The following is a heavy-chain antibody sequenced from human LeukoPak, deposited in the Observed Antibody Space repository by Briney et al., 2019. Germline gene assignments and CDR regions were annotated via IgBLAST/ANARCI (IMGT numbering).Heavy chain of an antibody. J-gene: IGHJ6*03. CDR2: IYHSGST. V-gene: IGHV4-38-2*02. CDR3: ARRRYYGSGSYYNQLNYYYYYMDV. Sequence: PSETLSLTCTVSGYSISSGYYWGWIRQPPGKGLEWIGSIYHSGSTYYNPSLKSRVTISVDTSKNQFSLKLSSVTAADTAVYYCARRRYYGSGSYYNQLNYYYYYMDVWGKGTTVTISS. CDR1: GYSISSGYY. D-gene: IGHD3-10*01.